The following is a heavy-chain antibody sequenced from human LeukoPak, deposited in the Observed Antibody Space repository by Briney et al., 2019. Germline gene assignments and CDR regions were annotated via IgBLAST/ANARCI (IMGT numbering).Heavy chain of an antibody. V-gene: IGHV3-30*02. CDR1: GFTFSRNA. D-gene: IGHD2-8*02. Sequence: GGSLRLSCAASGFTFSRNAIHWVRQGPGKGLEWVSYIAHHGSNKYYADSVRGRFTISSDNSRRKLYLQTNSPRDDDTAVYYCAKDGSWSCTDWGQGTLVTVSS. CDR3: AKDGSWSCTD. CDR2: IAHHGSNK. J-gene: IGHJ4*02.